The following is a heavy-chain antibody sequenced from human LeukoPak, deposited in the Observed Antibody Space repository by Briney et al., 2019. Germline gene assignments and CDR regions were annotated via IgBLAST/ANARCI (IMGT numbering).Heavy chain of an antibody. D-gene: IGHD3-22*01. J-gene: IGHJ4*02. CDR3: ARLGAPDSSGYTDDSFDY. CDR1: GGSTSSYY. Sequence: SETLSLTCTVSGGSTSSYYWSWIRQPPGKGLEWIGYIYYSGSTNYNPSLKSRVTISVDTSKNQFSLKLSSVTAADTAVYYCARLGAPDSSGYTDDSFDYWGQGTLVTVSS. V-gene: IGHV4-59*01. CDR2: IYYSGST.